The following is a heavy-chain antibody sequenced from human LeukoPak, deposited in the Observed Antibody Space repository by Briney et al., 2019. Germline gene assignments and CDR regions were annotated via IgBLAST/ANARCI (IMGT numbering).Heavy chain of an antibody. CDR2: INPSGGST. Sequence: ASVKVSCKASGYTFSNYYMHWVRQAPGQGPEWMGIINPSGGSTSYAQKFQGRVTMTRDMSTSTVYMELSSLRSDDTAVYYCAREEEGVRCSSTGCSSHYWYFDLWGRGTLVTVSS. V-gene: IGHV1-46*01. CDR3: AREEEGVRCSSTGCSSHYWYFDL. J-gene: IGHJ2*01. CDR1: GYTFSNYY. D-gene: IGHD2-2*01.